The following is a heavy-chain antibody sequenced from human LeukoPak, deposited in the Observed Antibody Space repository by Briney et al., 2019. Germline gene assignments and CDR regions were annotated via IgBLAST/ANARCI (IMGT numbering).Heavy chain of an antibody. CDR2: ISSSSNYI. CDR1: GFTFSSYS. J-gene: IGHJ4*02. CDR3: ARDRSTYSGSWYLDY. V-gene: IGHV3-21*01. D-gene: IGHD6-13*01. Sequence: GGSLRLSCAASGFTFSSYSMNWVRQAPGKGLEWVSSISSSSNYIYFADSVKGRFTISRDNAKNSLYLQMNSLRDEDTAIYYCARDRSTYSGSWYLDYWGQGTLVTVSS.